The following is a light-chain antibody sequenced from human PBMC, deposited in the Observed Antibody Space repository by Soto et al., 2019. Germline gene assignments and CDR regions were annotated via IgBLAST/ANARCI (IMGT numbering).Light chain of an antibody. V-gene: IGKV3-11*01. J-gene: IGKJ3*01. CDR1: QSVSSY. Sequence: EIVLTQSPATLSLSPGERATLSCRASQSVSSYLAWYQQKPGQAPRLLIYDASNRATGIPARFSGSGSGTDFTLAISSLEPEDFAVYYCQQRNSWPLTFGPGTKVDSK. CDR2: DAS. CDR3: QQRNSWPLT.